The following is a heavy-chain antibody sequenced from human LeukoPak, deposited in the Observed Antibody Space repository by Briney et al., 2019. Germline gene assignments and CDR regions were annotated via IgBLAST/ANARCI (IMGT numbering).Heavy chain of an antibody. CDR1: GFTFSSYV. CDR3: AKIVAHKSYGMDV. V-gene: IGHV3-23*01. Sequence: GGSLRLSCAASGFTFSSYVMSWVRQAPGEGLEWVSGISAGGGSTYYADSVKGQFTISRDNSKNTLSLQMNSLRVEDTAVYYCAKIVAHKSYGMDVWGKGTTVTVSS. CDR2: ISAGGGST. J-gene: IGHJ6*04. D-gene: IGHD2-21*01.